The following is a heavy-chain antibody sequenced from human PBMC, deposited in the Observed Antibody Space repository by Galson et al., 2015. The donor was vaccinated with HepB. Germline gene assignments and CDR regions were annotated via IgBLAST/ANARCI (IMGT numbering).Heavy chain of an antibody. D-gene: IGHD1-26*01. CDR2: IYTSGST. V-gene: IGHV4-4*07. CDR3: ASTEPRSSGSYFDY. Sequence: SETLSLTCTVSADSISTSYWSWIRQPAGKGLEWIGRIYTSGSTNYNPSLKSRVTMSVDTSKNQFSLKLSSVTAADTAVYYCASTEPRSSGSYFDYWGQGTLVTVSS. J-gene: IGHJ4*02. CDR1: ADSISTSY.